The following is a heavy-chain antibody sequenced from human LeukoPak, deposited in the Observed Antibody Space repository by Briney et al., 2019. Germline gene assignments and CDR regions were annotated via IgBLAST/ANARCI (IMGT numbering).Heavy chain of an antibody. V-gene: IGHV3-23*01. Sequence: GGSLRLSCAASGVTLTIYAMSWARQAPGKGVEWGSGISSSGSGGNTYYADSVKGRFTISRDSSKNTLFLHMNTLRAEDTAIYYCAKDRTVGASYWYFDLWGRGTLVTVSS. D-gene: IGHD1-26*01. CDR3: AKDRTVGASYWYFDL. J-gene: IGHJ2*01. CDR2: ISSSGSGGNT. CDR1: GVTLTIYA.